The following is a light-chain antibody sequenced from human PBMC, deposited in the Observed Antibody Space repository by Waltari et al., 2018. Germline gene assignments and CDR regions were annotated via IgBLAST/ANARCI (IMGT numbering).Light chain of an antibody. CDR1: QDIDDD. V-gene: IGKV5-2*01. J-gene: IGKJ1*01. Sequence: ETTLTQSQAFMSATQGDKVNSACKASQDIDDDMNWYQQTPGEDAIFIIKEATTPVPSSPPRFSGSRYSTAVTLSINNIESEDAAYYFCLQHDNIATWTFGQGTKVEIK. CDR3: LQHDNIATWT. CDR2: EAT.